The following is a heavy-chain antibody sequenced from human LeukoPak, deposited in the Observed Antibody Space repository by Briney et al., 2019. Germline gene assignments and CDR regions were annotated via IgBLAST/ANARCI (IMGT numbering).Heavy chain of an antibody. CDR1: GFTFSSYA. CDR3: AKEEEVWFGEASGSFDY. J-gene: IGHJ4*02. Sequence: GRSLGLSCAASGFTFSSYAMSWVRQAPGKGLEWVSAISGSGGSTYYADSVKGRFTISRDNSKNTLYLQMNSLRAEDTAVYYCAKEEEVWFGEASGSFDYWGQGTLVTVSS. D-gene: IGHD3-10*01. V-gene: IGHV3-23*01. CDR2: ISGSGGST.